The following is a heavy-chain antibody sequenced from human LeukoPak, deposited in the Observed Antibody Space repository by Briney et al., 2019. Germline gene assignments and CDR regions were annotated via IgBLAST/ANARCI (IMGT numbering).Heavy chain of an antibody. J-gene: IGHJ4*02. Sequence: GGSLRLPCAASGFSFSSCAMTWVRQAPGKGLEWVSAITGGGGSTTYYADSVGGRFTISADNSKNTLYLQMHSLRAEDTAIYYCAKGRVGGWNGGDCWGQGTLVTVSS. D-gene: IGHD1-1*01. CDR1: GFSFSSCA. CDR3: AKGRVGGWNGGDC. V-gene: IGHV3-23*01. CDR2: ITGGGGSTT.